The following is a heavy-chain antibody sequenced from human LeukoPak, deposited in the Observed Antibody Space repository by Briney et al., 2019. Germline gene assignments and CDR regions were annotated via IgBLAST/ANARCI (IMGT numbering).Heavy chain of an antibody. CDR1: RFPVSSNY. CDR2: IYSDGDT. CDR3: ALTVYGSGSYWDY. D-gene: IGHD3-10*01. Sequence: GGSLRLSCAASRFPVSSNYMTWVRQAPGKGLEWVSVIYSDGDTYYADSVKGRFTISRDNSKNTLYLQMNSLRAEDTAVYYCALTVYGSGSYWDYWGQGTLVTVSS. J-gene: IGHJ4*02. V-gene: IGHV3-66*01.